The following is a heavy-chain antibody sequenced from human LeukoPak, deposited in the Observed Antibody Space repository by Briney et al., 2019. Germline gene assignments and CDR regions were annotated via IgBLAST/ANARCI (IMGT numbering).Heavy chain of an antibody. J-gene: IGHJ4*02. CDR1: GDSVSSKIVA. CDR2: TYYRSKWYH. D-gene: IGHD6-19*01. Sequence: SQTLSLTCAISGDSVSSKIVAWNWIRQSPSRGLEWLGRTYYRSKWYHDYAVSMKSRITINPDTSKNQFSLQLNSVTPEDTAVYYCARGAVAEFDYWGQGTLVTVSS. V-gene: IGHV6-1*01. CDR3: ARGAVAEFDY.